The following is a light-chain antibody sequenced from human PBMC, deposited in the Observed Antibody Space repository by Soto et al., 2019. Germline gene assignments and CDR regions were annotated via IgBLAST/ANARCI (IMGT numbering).Light chain of an antibody. CDR2: DVS. CDR1: SSDVGAYNY. CDR3: CSYTSSSTYV. J-gene: IGLJ1*01. Sequence: QSALTQPASVSGSPGQSITISCTGTSSDVGAYNYVSWYQQHPGKAPKLMIHDVSNRPSGVSNRFSGSKSGNTASLTISGLQAEDEADYYCCSYTSSSTYVFGTGTKVTVL. V-gene: IGLV2-14*01.